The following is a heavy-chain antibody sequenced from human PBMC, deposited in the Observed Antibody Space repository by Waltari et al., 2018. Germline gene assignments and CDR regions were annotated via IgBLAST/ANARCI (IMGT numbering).Heavy chain of an antibody. CDR1: GYTFTSYD. J-gene: IGHJ4*02. CDR3: ARGPHSGSYNDY. V-gene: IGHV1-8*03. D-gene: IGHD1-26*01. CDR2: INPNRGNT. Sequence: QVQLVQSGAEVKKPGASVKVSCKASGYTFTSYDINWVRQATGPGLEWMGWINPNRGNTGYAQKFQCRVTITRNTSISTAYMELSSLRSEDTAVYYCARGPHSGSYNDYWGQGTLVTVSS.